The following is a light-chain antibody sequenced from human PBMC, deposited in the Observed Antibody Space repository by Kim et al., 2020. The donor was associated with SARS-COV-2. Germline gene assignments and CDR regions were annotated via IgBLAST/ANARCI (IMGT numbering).Light chain of an antibody. V-gene: IGLV1-40*01. Sequence: APGKRVTISCTGSSSNIGAGYDVHWYQQLPGTAPKLLIYGNSNRPSGVPDRFSGSKSGTSASLAITGLQAEDEADYYCQSYDSSPSFGTGTQLTVL. J-gene: IGLJ1*01. CDR2: GNS. CDR3: QSYDSSPS. CDR1: SSNIGAGYD.